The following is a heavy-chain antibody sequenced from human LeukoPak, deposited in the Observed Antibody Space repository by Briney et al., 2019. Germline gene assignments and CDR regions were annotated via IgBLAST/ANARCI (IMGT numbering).Heavy chain of an antibody. J-gene: IGHJ4*02. CDR3: ARDSVGLRPSRPLDY. Sequence: ASVKVSCTASGYTFTGYYMHWVRQAPGQGLEWMGWINPNSGGTNYAQKFQGRVTMTRDTSISTAYMELSRLRSDDTAVYYCARDSVGLRPSRPLDYWGQGTLVTVSS. V-gene: IGHV1-2*02. CDR1: GYTFTGYY. D-gene: IGHD2-15*01. CDR2: INPNSGGT.